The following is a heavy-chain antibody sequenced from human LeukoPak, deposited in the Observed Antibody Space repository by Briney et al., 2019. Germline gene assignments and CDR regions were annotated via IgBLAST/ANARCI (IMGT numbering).Heavy chain of an antibody. D-gene: IGHD1-26*01. CDR3: ARPSLNSGSYFDY. CDR1: GFTFSTYW. CDR2: VNQDESEK. J-gene: IGHJ4*02. Sequence: GGSLRLSCAASGFTFSTYWMGWVRQTPGKGLEWVANVNQDESEKKYVDSVKGRFTISRDNARNSLSLQMNSLRAEDTAVYYCARPSLNSGSYFDYWGQGTLVTVSS. V-gene: IGHV3-7*01.